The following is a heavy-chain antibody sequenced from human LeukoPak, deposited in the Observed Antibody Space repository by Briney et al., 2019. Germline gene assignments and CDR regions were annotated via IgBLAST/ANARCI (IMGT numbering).Heavy chain of an antibody. CDR3: VKEKGRYYYGSGIGTFDY. V-gene: IGHV3-74*01. J-gene: IGHJ4*02. Sequence: GGSLRLSCVASGFISSSYWMHWVRQPPGKGLVYIACINTDGFSTSYADSVKGRFTISRDNSKNTLYLQMSSLRAEDTAVFYCVKEKGRYYYGSGIGTFDYWGQGTLVTVSS. CDR1: GFISSSYW. D-gene: IGHD3-10*01. CDR2: INTDGFST.